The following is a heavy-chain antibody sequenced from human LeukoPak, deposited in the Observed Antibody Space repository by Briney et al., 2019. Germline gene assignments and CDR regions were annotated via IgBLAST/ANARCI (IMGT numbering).Heavy chain of an antibody. J-gene: IGHJ4*02. V-gene: IGHV3-11*03. CDR1: GFXFSDYY. CDR2: ISSSSHYT. CDR3: ARFACSGGSCYGEY. D-gene: IGHD2-15*01. Sequence: PGGSLRLSCAASGFXFSDYYISWIRQPPGKGLEWVSYISSSSHYTNYADSVKGRFTISRDNAKNSLYLQMNSLRAEDTAVYYCARFACSGGSCYGEYWGQGTLVTVSS.